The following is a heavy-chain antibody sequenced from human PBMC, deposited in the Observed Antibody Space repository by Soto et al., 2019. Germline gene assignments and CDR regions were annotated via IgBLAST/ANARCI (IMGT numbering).Heavy chain of an antibody. V-gene: IGHV1-3*01. Sequence: ASVKVSCKASGYTFTSYAMHWVCQAPGQRLEWMGWINAGNGNTKYSQKFQGRVTITRDTSASTAYMELSSLRSEDTAVYYCAREGYSGYDRTHFDYWGQGTLVTVSS. D-gene: IGHD5-12*01. CDR3: AREGYSGYDRTHFDY. CDR2: INAGNGNT. CDR1: GYTFTSYA. J-gene: IGHJ4*02.